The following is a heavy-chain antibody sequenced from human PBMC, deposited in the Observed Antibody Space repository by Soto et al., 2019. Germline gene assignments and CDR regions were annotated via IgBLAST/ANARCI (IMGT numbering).Heavy chain of an antibody. Sequence: GXSVKVSCKPSGYFFTGYHIHWVRQAPGRGLEWMGWINPNSGDTEYAQNFQGRVTMTRDTSFNLVYMEMSGLMSDDTAVYYCARDARGTRGFDEMDIWGQGTTATGSS. V-gene: IGHV1-2*02. J-gene: IGHJ6*02. CDR2: INPNSGDT. CDR3: ARDARGTRGFDEMDI. D-gene: IGHD3-9*01. CDR1: GYFFTGYH.